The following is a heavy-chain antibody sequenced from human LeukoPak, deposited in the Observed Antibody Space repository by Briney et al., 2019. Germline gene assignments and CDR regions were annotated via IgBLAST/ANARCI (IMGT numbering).Heavy chain of an antibody. CDR1: GFTFSSYG. CDR2: IRYDGSNK. D-gene: IGHD6-13*01. CDR3: AKELVSSSWYGDAFDI. Sequence: PGGSLRLSCAASGFTFSSYGMHWVRQAPGKGLEWVAFIRYDGSNKYYADSVKGRFTISRDNSKNTLYLQMNSLRAGDTAVYYCAKELVSSSWYGDAFDIWGQGTMVTVSS. V-gene: IGHV3-30*02. J-gene: IGHJ3*02.